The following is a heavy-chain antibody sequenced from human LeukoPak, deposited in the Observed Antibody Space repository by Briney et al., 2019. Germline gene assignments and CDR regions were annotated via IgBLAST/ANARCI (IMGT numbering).Heavy chain of an antibody. Sequence: SETLSLXCTVSGGSISSYYWSWIRLPAGKGLESIGRIYTSGSTNYNPSLKSRVTTSVDTSKNQFSLKLTSVTAADTAVYYCARLVVITTFDWFDPWGQGTLVTVSS. CDR2: IYTSGST. D-gene: IGHD3-22*01. CDR3: ARLVVITTFDWFDP. J-gene: IGHJ5*02. V-gene: IGHV4-4*07. CDR1: GGSISSYY.